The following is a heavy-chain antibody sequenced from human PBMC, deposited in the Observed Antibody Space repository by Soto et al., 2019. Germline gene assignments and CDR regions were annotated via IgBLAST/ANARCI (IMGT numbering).Heavy chain of an antibody. D-gene: IGHD6-13*01. CDR2: IYPGDSDT. CDR3: ASPRSSSWSPDAFDI. CDR1: GYSFTSYW. J-gene: IGHJ3*02. Sequence: GESLKISCKGSGYSFTSYWIGWVRQMPGKGLEWMGIIYPGDSDTRYSPSFQGQVTLSADKSISTAYLQWSSLKASDTAMYYCASPRSSSWSPDAFDICGQGTMVAVSS. V-gene: IGHV5-51*01.